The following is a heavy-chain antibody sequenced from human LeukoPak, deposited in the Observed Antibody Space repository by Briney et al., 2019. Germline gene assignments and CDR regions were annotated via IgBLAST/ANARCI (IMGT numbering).Heavy chain of an antibody. Sequence: GGSLRLSCAASGFTFSNYWMHWVRQAPGEGLVWVSRIKNDGSSTDYADSVKGRFTISRDNAKNTLYLQMNSLRAEDTAVYYCAREPWIEGSVWGWGQGTLVTVSS. CDR3: AREPWIEGSVWG. V-gene: IGHV3-74*01. CDR1: GFTFSNYW. J-gene: IGHJ4*02. D-gene: IGHD3-16*01. CDR2: IKNDGSST.